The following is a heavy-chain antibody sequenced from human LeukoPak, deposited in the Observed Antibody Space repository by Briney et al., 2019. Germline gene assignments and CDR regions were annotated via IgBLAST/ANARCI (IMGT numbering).Heavy chain of an antibody. D-gene: IGHD4-11*01. Sequence: TSETLSLTCTVSGGSISSGDYYWSWIRQPPGKGLEWIGYIYYSGSTNYNPSLKSRVTISVDTSKNQFSLNLSSVTAADTAVYYCARVPTVTYYYYYMDVWGKGTTVTVSS. V-gene: IGHV4-61*08. CDR2: IYYSGST. CDR1: GGSISSGDYY. CDR3: ARVPTVTYYYYYMDV. J-gene: IGHJ6*03.